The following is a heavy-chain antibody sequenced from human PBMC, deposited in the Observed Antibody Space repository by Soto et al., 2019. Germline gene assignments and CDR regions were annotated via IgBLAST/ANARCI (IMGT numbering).Heavy chain of an antibody. Sequence: EVQLLESGGGLVQPGGSLRLSCAASGFTFSSYAMSWVRQAPGKGLEWVSAISGSGGSTYYADSVKGRFTISRDNSKNTLYLQMNSLRAEDTAVYYCGKDPDYGGNSGDAFDIWGQGTMVTVSS. CDR2: ISGSGGST. D-gene: IGHD4-17*01. CDR1: GFTFSSYA. J-gene: IGHJ3*02. CDR3: GKDPDYGGNSGDAFDI. V-gene: IGHV3-23*01.